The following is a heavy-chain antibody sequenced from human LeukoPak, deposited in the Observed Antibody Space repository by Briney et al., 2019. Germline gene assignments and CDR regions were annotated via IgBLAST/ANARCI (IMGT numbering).Heavy chain of an antibody. Sequence: GGSLRLSYAASGFTFSRFSMNWVRQAPGKGLEWVSSISSSSTYIYYADSVKGRFTISRDNAKNSLYLQMNRLRAEDTALYYCVYGGSYYVAWGQGTLVTVSS. J-gene: IGHJ5*02. CDR1: GFTFSRFS. D-gene: IGHD1-26*01. CDR2: ISSSSTYI. CDR3: VYGGSYYVA. V-gene: IGHV3-21*06.